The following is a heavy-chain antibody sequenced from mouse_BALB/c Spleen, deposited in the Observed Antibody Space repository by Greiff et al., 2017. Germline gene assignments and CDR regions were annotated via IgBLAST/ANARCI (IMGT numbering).Heavy chain of an antibody. Sequence: VQLKESGPGLVKPSQSLSLTCSVTGYSITSGYYWNWIRQFPGNKLEWMGYISYDGSNNYNPSLKNRISITRDTSKNQFFLKLNSVTTEDTATYYCARGDDYAMDYWGQGTSVTVSS. CDR3: ARGDDYAMDY. J-gene: IGHJ4*01. V-gene: IGHV3-6*02. CDR2: ISYDGSN. CDR1: GYSITSGYY. D-gene: IGHD3-3*01.